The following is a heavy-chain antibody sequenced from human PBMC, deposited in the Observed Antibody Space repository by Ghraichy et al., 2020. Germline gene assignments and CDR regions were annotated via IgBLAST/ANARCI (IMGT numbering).Heavy chain of an antibody. J-gene: IGHJ6*02. D-gene: IGHD2-21*02. CDR2: ISSSSTYT. CDR3: ARDTTPTAPSYYYYGMDV. CDR1: GFTFSSYN. V-gene: IGHV3-21*01. Sequence: GSLRLSCAATGFTFSSYNMNWVHQAPGKGLEWVSSISSSSTYTYYIDSVKGRFTISRDNAKNSLYLQMNYLRAEDTAVYYCARDTTPTAPSYYYYGMDVWGQGTAVTVSS.